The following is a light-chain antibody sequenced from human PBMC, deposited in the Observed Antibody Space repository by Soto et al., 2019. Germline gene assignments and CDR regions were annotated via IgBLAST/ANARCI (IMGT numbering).Light chain of an antibody. Sequence: QSVLTQPPSVSGAPGQRVTISCTGSSVDIGAGYDVHWYQQLPGTAPKLLIYVNSNRPSGVPDRFSGSKSGTSASLAITGLQAEDEADYYCQSYDSSLSGHVVFGGGTKLTVL. CDR3: QSYDSSLSGHVV. CDR2: VNS. V-gene: IGLV1-40*01. CDR1: SVDIGAGYD. J-gene: IGLJ2*01.